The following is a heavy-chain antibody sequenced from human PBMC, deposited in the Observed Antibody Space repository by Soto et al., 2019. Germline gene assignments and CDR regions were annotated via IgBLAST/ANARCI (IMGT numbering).Heavy chain of an antibody. D-gene: IGHD5-18*01. J-gene: IGHJ4*02. V-gene: IGHV5-51*01. Sequence: PGESLKISCKGSGYSFTSYWIGCVRQMPGKGLEWMGVIYPGDSDTRYSPSFQGQVTISADKSIRSAYLEWSSMKASDNAMYHCARLDGDTAMVALYYFDYWGQGTLVTISS. CDR1: GYSFTSYW. CDR2: IYPGDSDT. CDR3: ARLDGDTAMVALYYFDY.